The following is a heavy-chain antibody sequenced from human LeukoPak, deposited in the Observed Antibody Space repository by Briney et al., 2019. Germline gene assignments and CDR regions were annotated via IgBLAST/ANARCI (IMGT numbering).Heavy chain of an antibody. J-gene: IGHJ4*02. V-gene: IGHV4-59*11. CDR1: GGSMTTHH. D-gene: IGHD5-18*01. CDR3: TTIKRGNIFGYFDF. Sequence: NPSETLSLTCTVSGGSMTTHHWNWIRQTPGKGLKGMGYVFDSGRTKENPSLKSRVTLSADTSKNQLSLRLSSVTAADTAVYYCTTIKRGNIFGYFDFWGQGILVTVSS. CDR2: VFDSGRT.